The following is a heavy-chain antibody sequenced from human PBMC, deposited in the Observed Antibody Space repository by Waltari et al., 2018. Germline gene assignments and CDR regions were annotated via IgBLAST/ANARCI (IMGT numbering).Heavy chain of an antibody. CDR1: GYSFTHSG. CDR2: INTKGDYT. Sequence: QVYLAQSGFEVKKPGASVTVSIKASGYSFTHSGFSWVRQAPGQGLEWMAWINTKGDYTVYAQRFQGRLTLTTDTSTTTAYMDLRSLRSDDTAVYYCARDRGYRPDTFDLWGQGTMVTVSS. J-gene: IGHJ3*01. CDR3: ARDRGYRPDTFDL. D-gene: IGHD5-18*01. V-gene: IGHV1-18*01.